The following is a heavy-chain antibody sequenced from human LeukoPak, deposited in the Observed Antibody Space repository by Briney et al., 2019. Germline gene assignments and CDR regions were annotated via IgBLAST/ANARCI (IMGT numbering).Heavy chain of an antibody. D-gene: IGHD3-10*02. CDR1: GYTFTSYD. V-gene: IGHV1-8*03. CDR2: MNPNSGNT. Sequence: ASVKVSCEASGYTFTSYDINWVRQATGQGLEWMGWMNPNSGNTGYAQKFQGRVTITRNTSISTAYVELSSLRPEDTSIFYCVKGYFLVVTDVEYFFDYWGQGTLVTVSS. CDR3: VKGYFLVVTDVEYFFDY. J-gene: IGHJ4*02.